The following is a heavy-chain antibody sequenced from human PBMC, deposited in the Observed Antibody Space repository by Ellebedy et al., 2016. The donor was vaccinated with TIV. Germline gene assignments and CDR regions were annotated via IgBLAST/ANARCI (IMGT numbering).Heavy chain of an antibody. V-gene: IGHV4-34*01. CDR2: INHSGST. Sequence: SETLSLTXAVYGGSFSGYYWSWIRQPPGKGLEWIGEINHSGSTNYNPSLKSRVTISVDTSKNQFSLKLSSVTAADTAVYYCARGSAGGWQKFDYWGQGTLVTVSP. CDR1: GGSFSGYY. D-gene: IGHD6-19*01. CDR3: ARGSAGGWQKFDY. J-gene: IGHJ4*02.